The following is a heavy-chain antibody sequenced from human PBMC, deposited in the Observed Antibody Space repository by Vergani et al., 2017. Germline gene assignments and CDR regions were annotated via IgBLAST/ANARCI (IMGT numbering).Heavy chain of an antibody. CDR3: TKGSVYYHDSAGHGYDPYTGFDL. V-gene: IGHV3-7*03. CDR1: GFTFSSYW. D-gene: IGHD5-12*01. Sequence: EVQLVESGGGSVQPGGSLRLSCEASGFTFSSYWMSWVRQAPGKGLEWVANIKQDGSEKYYVDSVKGRFTISRDNAKNSLFLEMNSLRFEDTAVYFCTKGSVYYHDSAGHGYDPYTGFDLWGQGTLVTVSS. CDR2: IKQDGSEK. J-gene: IGHJ3*01.